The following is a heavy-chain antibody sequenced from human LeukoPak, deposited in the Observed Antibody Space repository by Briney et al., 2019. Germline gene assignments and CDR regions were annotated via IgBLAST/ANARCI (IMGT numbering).Heavy chain of an antibody. Sequence: GGSLRLSCVASGFAFSNYNMNWVRQAPGKGLEWVAHIRSGSIATYYADSVTGRFIISRDDAKNSLYLQMNSLRDEDTAVYFCSSPLGPPPGYWGQGTLVTVSS. V-gene: IGHV3-48*02. J-gene: IGHJ4*02. CDR1: GFAFSNYN. CDR2: IRSGSIAT. CDR3: SSPLGPPPGY.